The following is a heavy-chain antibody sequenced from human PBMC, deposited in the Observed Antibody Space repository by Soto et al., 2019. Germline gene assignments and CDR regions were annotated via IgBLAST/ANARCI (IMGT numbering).Heavy chain of an antibody. V-gene: IGHV3-13*01. CDR2: IGTAGDT. D-gene: IGHD2-15*01. CDR1: GITFSGFD. CDR3: ARGQEVGAHFFDS. Sequence: GGSLRLSCEASGITFSGFDMHWVRQPTGKGLEWVSTIGTAGDTYYAVSVKGRFTISRDNAKNSLSLQMNSLRAGDTAVYFCARGQEVGAHFFDSWGQGTQVTVSS. J-gene: IGHJ4*02.